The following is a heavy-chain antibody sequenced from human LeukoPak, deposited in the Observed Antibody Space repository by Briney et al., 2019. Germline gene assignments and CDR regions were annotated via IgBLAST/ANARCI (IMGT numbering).Heavy chain of an antibody. J-gene: IGHJ4*02. D-gene: IGHD5-24*01. CDR2: ISGSGGSP. CDR3: AKSPGPMPASTIYYFDH. Sequence: PGGSLRLSCAGSGFTFSSHAMSWVRQTPGKGLEWISLISGSGGSPYYADSVLGRFTISRDNSKNTLYLQMNNLRADDTAVYYCAKSPGPMPASTIYYFDHWGQGALVTVSA. V-gene: IGHV3-23*01. CDR1: GFTFSSHA.